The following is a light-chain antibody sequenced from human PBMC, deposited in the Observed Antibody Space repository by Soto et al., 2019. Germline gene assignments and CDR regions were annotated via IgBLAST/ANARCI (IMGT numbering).Light chain of an antibody. J-gene: IGLJ2*01. V-gene: IGLV1-40*01. CDR2: GNN. CDR1: SSDIGAGYD. CDR3: QSYDSSLRDVV. Sequence: QAVVTQPPSVSGAPGQRVTISCTGSSSDIGAGYDVHWYQQLPGTAPKLLIYGNNNRPSGVPDRFSGSKSGTSASLVITGLQAEDEADYYCQSYDSSLRDVVFGGGTKLTVL.